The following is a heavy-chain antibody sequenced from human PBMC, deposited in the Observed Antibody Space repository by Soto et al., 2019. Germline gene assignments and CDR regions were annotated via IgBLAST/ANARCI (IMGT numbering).Heavy chain of an antibody. V-gene: IGHV1-69*06. Sequence: VRQAPGQGLEWMGGIIPIFGTANYAQKFQGRVTITADKSMSTAYMELSSLRSEDTAVYYCARGPYDFWSGYFDYWGQGTLVTVSS. J-gene: IGHJ4*02. CDR3: ARGPYDFWSGYFDY. D-gene: IGHD3-3*01. CDR2: IIPIFGTA.